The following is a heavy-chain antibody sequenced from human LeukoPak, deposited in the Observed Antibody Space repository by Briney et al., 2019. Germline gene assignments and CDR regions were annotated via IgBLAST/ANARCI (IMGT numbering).Heavy chain of an antibody. V-gene: IGHV3-23*01. CDR1: GFNFNNFA. Sequence: GGALRLSCAASGFNFNNFAMSWVREAPGKGLEWLSAMTGPADTTYYAESVKGRFTISRDYSKSMVFLQMNSLRVEDTAIYYCAKGAEIDHWGQGTLVTVSS. CDR2: MTGPADTT. CDR3: AKGAEIDH. J-gene: IGHJ4*02.